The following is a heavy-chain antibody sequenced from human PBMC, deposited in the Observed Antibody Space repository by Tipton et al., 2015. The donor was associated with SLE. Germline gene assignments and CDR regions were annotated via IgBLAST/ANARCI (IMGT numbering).Heavy chain of an antibody. V-gene: IGHV4-30-2*01. J-gene: IGHJ4*02. D-gene: IGHD1-7*01. Sequence: TLSLTCAVSGGSISSGGYSWSWIRQPPGKGLEWIGYIYHSGSTYYNPPLKSRVTISVDRSKNQFSLKLSSVTAADTAVYYCARGVTGTRGAFDYWGQGTLVTVSS. CDR2: IYHSGST. CDR3: ARGVTGTRGAFDY. CDR1: GGSISSGGYS.